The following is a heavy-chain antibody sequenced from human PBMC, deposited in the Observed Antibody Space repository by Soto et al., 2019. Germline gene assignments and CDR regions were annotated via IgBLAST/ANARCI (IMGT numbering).Heavy chain of an antibody. CDR2: INPNSGGT. D-gene: IGHD2-15*01. V-gene: IGHV1-2*04. CDR1: GYTFTGYY. Sequence: GASVKVSCKASGYTFTGYYMHWVRQAPGQGLEWMGWINPNSGGTNYAQKFQGWVTMTRDTSISTAYMELSRLRSDDTAVYYCARDNIGGCSGCSCYSPQGYAFDLLRQGTLVTVS. J-gene: IGHJ3*01. CDR3: ARDNIGGCSGCSCYSPQGYAFDL.